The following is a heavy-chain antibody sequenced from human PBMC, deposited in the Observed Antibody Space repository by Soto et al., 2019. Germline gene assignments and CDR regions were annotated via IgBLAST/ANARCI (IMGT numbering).Heavy chain of an antibody. V-gene: IGHV3-30-3*01. Sequence: QVQLVESGGGVVQPGRSLTLSCAASGFTFSGYLIHWVRQTPGKGLEWVAFISRDGSNAYYADSVKGRFTISRDNSKNTLYLEMNSLRVEDTAVYYWARDDEGRSECGLGYWGQGTLVIVSS. D-gene: IGHD2-21*01. CDR3: ARDDEGRSECGLGY. J-gene: IGHJ4*02. CDR1: GFTFSGYL. CDR2: ISRDGSNA.